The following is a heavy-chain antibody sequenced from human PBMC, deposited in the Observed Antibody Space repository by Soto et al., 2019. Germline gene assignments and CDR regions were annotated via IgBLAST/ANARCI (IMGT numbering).Heavy chain of an antibody. D-gene: IGHD3-22*01. V-gene: IGHV1-18*01. CDR1: GYTFTSYG. CDR2: ISAYNGNT. CDR3: ASSCCGHDSSRSFDY. Sequence: QVQLVQSGAEVKKPGASVKVSCKASGYTFTSYGISWVRQAPGQGLEWMGWISAYNGNTNYAQKLQGRVTMTTDTPTSTAYMELRSLRSDDTAVYYCASSCCGHDSSRSFDYWGQGTLVTVSS. J-gene: IGHJ4*02.